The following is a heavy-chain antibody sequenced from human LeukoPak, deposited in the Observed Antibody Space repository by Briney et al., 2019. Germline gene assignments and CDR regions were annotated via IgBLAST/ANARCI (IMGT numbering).Heavy chain of an antibody. V-gene: IGHV2-5*02. CDR3: AHVALEAYYDILTGPHYFDY. Sequence: SGPTLVNPTQTLTLTCTFSGFSLSTSGVGVGWIRQPPGKALEWLALIYWDDGKRYSPSLKSRLTITKDTSKNQVVLTMTNMDPVDTATYYCAHVALEAYYDILTGPHYFDYWGQGTLVTVSS. CDR1: GFSLSTSGVG. CDR2: IYWDDGK. D-gene: IGHD3-9*01. J-gene: IGHJ4*02.